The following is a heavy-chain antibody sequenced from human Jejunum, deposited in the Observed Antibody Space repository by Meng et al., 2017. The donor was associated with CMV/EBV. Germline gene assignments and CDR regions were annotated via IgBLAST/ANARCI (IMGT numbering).Heavy chain of an antibody. Sequence: GFTVSTYAMSWVRQAPGKGLEWVSVIYSGGSVTYYADSVKGRFTISRDNAKNSLFLQMSSLKAEDTAVYYCARGLNSYGLGARFDFWGQGALVTVSS. D-gene: IGHD5-18*01. CDR1: GFTVSTYA. CDR3: ARGLNSYGLGARFDF. V-gene: IGHV3-23*03. J-gene: IGHJ4*02. CDR2: IYSGGSVT.